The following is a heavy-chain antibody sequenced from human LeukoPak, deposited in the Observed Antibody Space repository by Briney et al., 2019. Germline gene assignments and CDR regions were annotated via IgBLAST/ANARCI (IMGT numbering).Heavy chain of an antibody. CDR3: AREGGYYGSEI. CDR1: GGTFSSYA. V-gene: IGHV1-69*13. J-gene: IGHJ6*02. CDR2: IIPLFGTA. D-gene: IGHD1-26*01. Sequence: GASVKVSCTASGGTFSSYAISWVRQAPGQGLEWMGGIIPLFGTANYAQKFQGRVTITADESTSTAYMELSSLRSEDTAVYYCAREGGYYGSEIWGQGTTVTVSS.